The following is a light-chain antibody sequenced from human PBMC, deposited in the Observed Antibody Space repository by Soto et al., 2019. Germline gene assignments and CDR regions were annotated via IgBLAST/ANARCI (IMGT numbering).Light chain of an antibody. CDR1: QSVSSSY. J-gene: IGKJ2*01. CDR2: GSS. V-gene: IGKV3-20*01. CDR3: QQYGSSP. Sequence: EIVLTQSPGTLSLSPGERATLSCRASQSVSSSYLAWYQQKPGQAPRLLIYGSSIKATGIPDRFSGSGSGTDFTLTISRLEPEDFAVYYCQQYGSSPLGQGTKLEIK.